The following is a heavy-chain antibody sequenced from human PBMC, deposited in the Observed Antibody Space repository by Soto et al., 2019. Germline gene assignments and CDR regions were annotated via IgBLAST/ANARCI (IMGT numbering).Heavy chain of an antibody. V-gene: IGHV4-61*01. CDR1: GGSVNSDNYY. CDR2: IHNSGTT. Sequence: SETLSLTCNVSGGSVNSDNYYWTWVRQPPGKGLGWIGNIHNSGTTNYNPSLQNRVTISIDTSKNQYSLKLTSVTAADAALYYCARDIRGFSRALDYWGRGTPVTVSS. CDR3: ARDIRGFSRALDY. D-gene: IGHD5-18*01. J-gene: IGHJ4*02.